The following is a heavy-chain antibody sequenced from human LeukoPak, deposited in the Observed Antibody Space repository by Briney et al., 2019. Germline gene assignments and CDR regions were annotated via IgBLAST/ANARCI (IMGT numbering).Heavy chain of an antibody. CDR3: ARDQYDSVWGSYRPYFDL. J-gene: IGHJ4*02. V-gene: IGHV1-18*01. Sequence: ASVKVSCKASGYTFASYGISWVRQAPRQGLEWMGSISPYTGNTKYAERLQDRVIMTTDTSTRTAYMELRSLSSDDTAVFYCARDQYDSVWGSYRPYFDLWGQGTLVTVSS. CDR1: GYTFASYG. CDR2: ISPYTGNT. D-gene: IGHD3-16*02.